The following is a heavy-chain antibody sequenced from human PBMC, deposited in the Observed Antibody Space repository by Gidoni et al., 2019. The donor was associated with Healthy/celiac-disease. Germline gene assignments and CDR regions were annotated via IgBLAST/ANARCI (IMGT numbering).Heavy chain of an antibody. CDR1: GGTFSRYA. CDR3: AREGGIRFLEWLPLSDAFDI. J-gene: IGHJ3*02. Sequence: QVQLVQSGAEVKKPGSSVQVSCKASGGTFSRYAISWVRQAPGQGLEWMGGIIPILGTANYAQKFQGRVTITADKSTSTAYMELSSLRSEDTAVYYCAREGGIRFLEWLPLSDAFDIWGQGTMVTVSS. V-gene: IGHV1-69*06. CDR2: IIPILGTA. D-gene: IGHD3-3*01.